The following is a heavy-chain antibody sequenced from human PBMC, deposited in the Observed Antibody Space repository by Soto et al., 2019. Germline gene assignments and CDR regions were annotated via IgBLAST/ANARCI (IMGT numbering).Heavy chain of an antibody. Sequence: QVQLVESGGDVVQPGRSLRLSCAASGFTCNNYGMHWVRQAPGKGLEWVAIISNDGTKENYADSVEGRFTISRDNSQNTLHLQMNSLTPEDTAVYFCGNGCLGGGYCYFLAKWGQGTLVTVSS. CDR2: ISNDGTKE. V-gene: IGHV3-30*03. D-gene: IGHD2-21*02. J-gene: IGHJ4*02. CDR1: GFTCNNYG. CDR3: GNGCLGGGYCYFLAK.